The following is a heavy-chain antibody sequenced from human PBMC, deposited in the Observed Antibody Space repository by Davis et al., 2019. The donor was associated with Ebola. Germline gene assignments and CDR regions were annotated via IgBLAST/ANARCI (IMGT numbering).Heavy chain of an antibody. J-gene: IGHJ6*02. CDR2: ISGSGGST. CDR1: GFTFSSHW. V-gene: IGHV3-74*01. D-gene: IGHD3-16*01. CDR3: GRGGPPYGVDV. Sequence: GESLKISCAASGFTFSSHWMHWVRQAPGKGLEWVSAISGSGGSTYYADSVKGRFTISRDNAKNTLYLQMNSLRADDTAVYYCGRGGPPYGVDVWGQGTTVTVSS.